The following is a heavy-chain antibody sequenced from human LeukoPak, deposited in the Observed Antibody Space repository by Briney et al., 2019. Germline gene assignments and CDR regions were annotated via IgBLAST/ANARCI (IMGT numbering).Heavy chain of an antibody. CDR1: GFTFSSYA. Sequence: HPGRSLRPSCAASGFTFSSYAMHWVRQAPGKGLEWVAVISYDGSNKYYADSVKGRFTISRDNSKNTLYLQMNSLRAEDTAVYYCARDLGGSYGYCDYWGQGTLVTVSS. V-gene: IGHV3-30-3*01. CDR2: ISYDGSNK. J-gene: IGHJ4*02. CDR3: ARDLGGSYGYCDY. D-gene: IGHD5-18*01.